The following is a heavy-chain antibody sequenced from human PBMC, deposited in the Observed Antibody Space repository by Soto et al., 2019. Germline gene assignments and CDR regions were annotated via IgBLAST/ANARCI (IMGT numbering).Heavy chain of an antibody. V-gene: IGHV1-46*01. CDR2: INPNGGVT. D-gene: IGHD3-22*01. CDR3: ARDHSVTSSGYSYWWFDP. CDR1: GYTFTNNW. J-gene: IGHJ5*02. Sequence: ASVKVSCKASGYTFTNNWIHWVRQAPGQGLEWMGVINPNGGVTVYAQKFQGRVTMTRDTSTSTFYMDLSSLRSEDTALYYCARDHSVTSSGYSYWWFDPWGQGTLVT.